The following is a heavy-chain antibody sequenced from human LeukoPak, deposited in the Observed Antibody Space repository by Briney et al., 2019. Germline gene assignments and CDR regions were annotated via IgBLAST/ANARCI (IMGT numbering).Heavy chain of an antibody. V-gene: IGHV1-24*01. D-gene: IGHD6-19*01. Sequence: ASVKVSCKASGYTFTNYFLHWVRQAPGKGLEWMGGFDPEDGETIYAQKFQGRVTMTEDTSTDTAYMELSSLRSEDTAVYYCATPKKRGEYSSGWYDAFDIWGQGTMVTVSS. CDR1: GYTFTNYF. CDR2: FDPEDGET. J-gene: IGHJ3*02. CDR3: ATPKKRGEYSSGWYDAFDI.